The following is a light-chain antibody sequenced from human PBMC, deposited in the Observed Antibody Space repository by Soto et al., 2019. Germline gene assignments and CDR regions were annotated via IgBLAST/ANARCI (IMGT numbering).Light chain of an antibody. Sequence: QSALTQPASVSGSPGQSVTISCTGSTSDVGGYNYVSWYQKHPGKAPKLLIYDVSNRPSGVFNRFSGSKSGNTASLTISGLQAEDEADYYCSSYTPRGHVIFGGGTKVTVL. CDR1: TSDVGGYNY. CDR3: SSYTPRGHVI. J-gene: IGLJ2*01. CDR2: DVS. V-gene: IGLV2-14*01.